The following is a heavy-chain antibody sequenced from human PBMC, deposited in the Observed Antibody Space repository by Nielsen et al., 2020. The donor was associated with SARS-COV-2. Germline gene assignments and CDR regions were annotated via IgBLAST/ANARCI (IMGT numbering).Heavy chain of an antibody. J-gene: IGHJ4*02. Sequence: SETLSLTCAVSGGSISSNNWWSWVRQPPGKGREWIGEIYHRGSTNYSPSLKSRVTLSVDKSKNQFSLELSSVTAADTAVYYCARDCSCGLGSSPSYYFDYWGQGTLVTVSS. CDR3: ARDCSCGLGSSPSYYFDY. CDR1: GGSISSNNW. D-gene: IGHD7-27*01. V-gene: IGHV4-4*02. CDR2: IYHRGST.